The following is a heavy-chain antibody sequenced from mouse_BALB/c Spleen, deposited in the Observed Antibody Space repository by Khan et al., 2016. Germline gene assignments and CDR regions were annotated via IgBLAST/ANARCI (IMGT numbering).Heavy chain of an antibody. CDR3: TRSGGSAYDY. Sequence: QVQLQQSGAELVKPGASVKLSCKASGYIFTSYWLNWVKQRPGQGLEWIGNIYPSASYTNYNQKFKDRAALTVDRSSSTAYMQRSSPTAEDSAVYYCTRSGGSAYDYWGQGTALTVSS. D-gene: IGHD1-1*01. CDR2: IYPSASYT. V-gene: IGHV1-69*02. CDR1: GYIFTSYW. J-gene: IGHJ2*01.